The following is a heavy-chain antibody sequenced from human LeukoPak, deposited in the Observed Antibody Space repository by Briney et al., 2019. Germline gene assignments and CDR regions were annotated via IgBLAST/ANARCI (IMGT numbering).Heavy chain of an antibody. J-gene: IGHJ3*02. CDR2: FDPDDGET. V-gene: IGHV1-24*01. Sequence: ASVKVSCKVSGYTLTELSMHWVRQAPGKGLEWMGGFDPDDGETIYAQKFQGRVTMTEDTSTDTAYMELSSLRSEDTAVYYCATSWFGELLANGGDAFDIWGQGTMVTVSS. CDR3: ATSWFGELLANGGDAFDI. D-gene: IGHD3-10*01. CDR1: GYTLTELS.